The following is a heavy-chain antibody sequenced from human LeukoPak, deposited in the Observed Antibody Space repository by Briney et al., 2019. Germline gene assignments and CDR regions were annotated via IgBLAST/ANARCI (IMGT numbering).Heavy chain of an antibody. Sequence: SETLSLTCTVSGGSISSSSYYWGWIRQPPGKGLEWIGSIYYSGSTYYNPSLKSRVTISVDTSKNQFSLKLSSVTAADTAVYYCARDLLNDYGGSDWFDPWGQGTLVTVSS. CDR1: GGSISSSSYY. V-gene: IGHV4-39*07. CDR2: IYYSGST. J-gene: IGHJ5*02. CDR3: ARDLLNDYGGSDWFDP. D-gene: IGHD4-23*01.